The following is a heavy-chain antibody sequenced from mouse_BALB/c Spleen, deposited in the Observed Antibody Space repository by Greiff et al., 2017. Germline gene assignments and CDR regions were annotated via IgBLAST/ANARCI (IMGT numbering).Heavy chain of an antibody. CDR1: GYTFTDYN. Sequence: VQLKESGPELVKPGASVKISCKASGYTFTDYNMHWVKQSHGKSLEWIGYIYPYNGGTGYNQKFKSKATLTVDNSSSTAYMELRSLTSEDSAVYYCARCHYYGYFDYWGQGTTLTVSS. J-gene: IGHJ2*01. CDR3: ARCHYYGYFDY. V-gene: IGHV1S29*02. CDR2: IYPYNGGT. D-gene: IGHD1-2*01.